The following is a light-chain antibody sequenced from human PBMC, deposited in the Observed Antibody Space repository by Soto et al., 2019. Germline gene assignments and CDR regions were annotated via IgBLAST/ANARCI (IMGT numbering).Light chain of an antibody. CDR2: GAS. Sequence: DIQMTQSPSSLSASVGDRVTITCRASQNIINFLNWYQQKPGKAPKLLIYGASSLQRGVPSRFSGSGSGTDFTLTISNLQPEDSASYYCQQSDSTPRTFGQGTKVDIK. V-gene: IGKV1-39*01. CDR1: QNIINF. CDR3: QQSDSTPRT. J-gene: IGKJ1*01.